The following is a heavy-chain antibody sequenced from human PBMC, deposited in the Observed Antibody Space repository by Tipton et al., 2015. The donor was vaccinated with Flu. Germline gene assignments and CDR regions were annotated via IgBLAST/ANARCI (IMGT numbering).Heavy chain of an antibody. CDR2: VNPNSGCT. CDR3: ARSFSQYVGSESYDDY. D-gene: IGHD3-10*01. CDR1: GYTFTDYF. Sequence: QLVQSGAEVKKPGASVKVSCKASGYTFTDYFIHWMRQAPGQGLEWLGWVNPNSGCTNYAQKSQGRVTMTRDTSINIAYVELSSLRSDDTAVYYCARSFSQYVGSESYDDYWGQGTLVTVSS. J-gene: IGHJ4*02. V-gene: IGHV1-2*02.